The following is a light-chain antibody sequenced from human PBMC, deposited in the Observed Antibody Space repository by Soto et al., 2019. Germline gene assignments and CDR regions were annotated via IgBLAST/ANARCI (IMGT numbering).Light chain of an antibody. V-gene: IGKV3-20*01. CDR2: GAS. CDR3: QQYGSSPRT. CDR1: QSVSSSR. Sequence: TMLTHTPATLSLAPGERATLSCRASQSVSSSRLAWYRQKPGQAPRHLIYGASSRATGIPDRFSGSGSGTDFTLTISILEPEDFAVYYCQQYGSSPRTFGQGTRLEIK. J-gene: IGKJ5*01.